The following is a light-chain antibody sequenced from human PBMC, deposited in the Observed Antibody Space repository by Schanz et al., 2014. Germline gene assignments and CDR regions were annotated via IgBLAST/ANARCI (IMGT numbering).Light chain of an antibody. Sequence: EIVLTQSSGTLSLSPGERAALSCRASQSVSSTFLAWYQQTPGQAPRLLISGASSRATGIPARFSGSGSGTDFTLTISSLEPEDFAVYYCQQRSNWLTFGGGTKV. CDR2: GAS. CDR3: QQRSNWLT. V-gene: IGKV3D-20*02. CDR1: QSVSSTF. J-gene: IGKJ4*01.